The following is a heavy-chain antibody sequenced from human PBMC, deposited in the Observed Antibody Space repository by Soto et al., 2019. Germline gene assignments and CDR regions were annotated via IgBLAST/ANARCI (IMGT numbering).Heavy chain of an antibody. D-gene: IGHD2-21*02. CDR2: INSGGSRT. J-gene: IGHJ4*02. Sequence: GGSLRLSCGAAGCTVSDHWMHWDSQAPGKGLVWVSRINSGGSRTNYADSVKGRFTISRDNAKNTLYLEMNSLSVEDTAVYYCARGNCSGDTCFFGGTHWGRGTLVTVSS. V-gene: IGHV3-74*01. CDR1: GCTVSDHW. CDR3: ARGNCSGDTCFFGGTH.